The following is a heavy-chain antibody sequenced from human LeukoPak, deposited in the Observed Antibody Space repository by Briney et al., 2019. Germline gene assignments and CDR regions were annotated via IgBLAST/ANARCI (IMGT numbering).Heavy chain of an antibody. CDR1: GGTFSSYA. Sequence: ASVKVSCKASGGTFSSYAISWVRQAPGQGLEWMGGIIPIFGTANCAQKFQGRVTITADESTSTAYMELSSLRSEDTAVYYCARDSNLGYCSSTSCFKRPRERFDPWGQGTLVTVSS. V-gene: IGHV1-69*13. D-gene: IGHD2-2*01. CDR3: ARDSNLGYCSSTSCFKRPRERFDP. J-gene: IGHJ5*02. CDR2: IIPIFGTA.